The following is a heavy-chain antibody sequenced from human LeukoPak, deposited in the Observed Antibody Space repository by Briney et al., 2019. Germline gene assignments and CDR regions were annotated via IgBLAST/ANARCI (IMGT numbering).Heavy chain of an antibody. CDR2: IYPGDSDT. D-gene: IGHD3-22*01. V-gene: IGHV5-51*01. CDR1: GYSFTSYW. J-gene: IGHJ4*02. Sequence: GESLKISCKGSGYSFTSYWIGWVRQMPGKGLGWMGIIYPGDSDTRYSPSFQGQVTISADKSISTAYLQWTSLKASDTAMYYCARQSPAYYYDSSGYYYFDYWGQGTLVTVSS. CDR3: ARQSPAYYYDSSGYYYFDY.